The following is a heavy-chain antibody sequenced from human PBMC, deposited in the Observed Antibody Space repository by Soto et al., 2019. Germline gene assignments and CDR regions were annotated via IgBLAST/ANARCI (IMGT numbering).Heavy chain of an antibody. V-gene: IGHV3-23*01. J-gene: IGHJ4*02. D-gene: IGHD1-26*01. CDR2: ISGSGGST. Sequence: GGSLRLSCAASGFTFSSYAMSWVRQAPGKGLEWVSAISGSGGSTYYADSVKGRFTISRDNSKNTLYLQMNSLRAEDTAVYYCAKDRLIVGATWDYFDYWGQGTLVTAPQ. CDR3: AKDRLIVGATWDYFDY. CDR1: GFTFSSYA.